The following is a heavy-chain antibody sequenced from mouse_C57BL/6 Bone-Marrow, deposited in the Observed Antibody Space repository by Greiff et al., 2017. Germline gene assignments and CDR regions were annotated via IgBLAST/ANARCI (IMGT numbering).Heavy chain of an antibody. J-gene: IGHJ2*01. Sequence: EVHLLQSGGGLVKPGGSLKLSCAASGFTFSSYAMSWVRQTPEKRLEWVATISDGGSYTYYPDNVKGRFTISRDNAKTNRYLQMRHLKSEDTATYYGARDDVYYVYYCGQGTIFTVSS. CDR2: ISDGGSYT. CDR3: ARDDVYYVYY. V-gene: IGHV5-4*01. D-gene: IGHD2-3*01. CDR1: GFTFSSYA.